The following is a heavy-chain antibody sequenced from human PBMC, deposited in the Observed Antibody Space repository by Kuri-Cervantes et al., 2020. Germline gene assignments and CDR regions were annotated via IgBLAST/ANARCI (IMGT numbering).Heavy chain of an antibody. V-gene: IGHV3-11*01. J-gene: IGHJ6*02. D-gene: IGHD3-3*01. CDR3: AREDYDFWSGYRYYGMDV. Sequence: GGSLRLSCAASGFTFSDYYMSWIRQAPGKGLEWVSYISSSGSTIYYADSVKGRFTISRDNAKNSLYLQMNSLRAEDTAVYYCAREDYDFWSGYRYYGMDVWGQGTAVTVSS. CDR2: ISSSGSTI. CDR1: GFTFSDYY.